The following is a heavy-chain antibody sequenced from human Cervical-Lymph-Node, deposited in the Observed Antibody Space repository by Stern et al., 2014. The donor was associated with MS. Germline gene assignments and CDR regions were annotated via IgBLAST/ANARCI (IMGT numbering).Heavy chain of an antibody. D-gene: IGHD6-6*01. J-gene: IGHJ1*01. Sequence: VQLQQWGAGLLKPSETLSLTCGVYGESFRGYYWRWIRQSPGKGLEWIGEIIHSGATNYNPSLKSRVTISIDTSKNQFSLELSSVTAADTAVYYCARPIRPYENIAARLHFQHWGQGTLVTVSS. CDR1: GESFRGYY. CDR3: ARPIRPYENIAARLHFQH. V-gene: IGHV4-34*12. CDR2: IIHSGAT.